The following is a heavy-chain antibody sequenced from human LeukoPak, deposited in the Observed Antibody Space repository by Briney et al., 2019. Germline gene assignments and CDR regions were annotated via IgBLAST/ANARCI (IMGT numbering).Heavy chain of an antibody. CDR3: ARQIGRWLWAFDI. CDR2: ISYGGNT. Sequence: SETLSLTCTVSGGSFSSGDYYWGWIRQPPGTGLEWIGSISYGGNTYYNPSLKSRVTISVDTSNNQFSLKLSSVTAADTAVYYCARQIGRWLWAFDIRGQGTMVTVSS. CDR1: GGSFSSGDYY. J-gene: IGHJ3*02. V-gene: IGHV4-39*01. D-gene: IGHD4-23*01.